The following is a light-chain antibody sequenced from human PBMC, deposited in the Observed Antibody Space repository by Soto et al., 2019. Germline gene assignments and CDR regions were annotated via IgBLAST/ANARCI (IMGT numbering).Light chain of an antibody. J-gene: IGKJ5*01. Sequence: EIVLTQSPGTLSLSPGERATLSCRASQSVSSSYLAWYQQKRGQAPRLLIYDASTRATGILDRFSGSGSGADFTLTISRLEPEDFVVYYCQQYDSSPLTFGGGTRLEI. CDR3: QQYDSSPLT. CDR1: QSVSSSY. CDR2: DAS. V-gene: IGKV3-20*01.